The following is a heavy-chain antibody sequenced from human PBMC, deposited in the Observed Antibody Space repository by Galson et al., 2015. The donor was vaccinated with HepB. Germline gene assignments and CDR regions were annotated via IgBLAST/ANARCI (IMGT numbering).Heavy chain of an antibody. Sequence: SVKVSCKASGYTFTRYYMHWVRQAPGQGLEWMGMINPSGGSTSYAQKFQGRVTMTRDTSSSTVYMELSSLRSEDTAVYYCARDEGSTGADAFDIWGRGTMVTVSS. J-gene: IGHJ3*02. V-gene: IGHV1-46*01. CDR1: GYTFTRYY. D-gene: IGHD3-10*01. CDR2: INPSGGST. CDR3: ARDEGSTGADAFDI.